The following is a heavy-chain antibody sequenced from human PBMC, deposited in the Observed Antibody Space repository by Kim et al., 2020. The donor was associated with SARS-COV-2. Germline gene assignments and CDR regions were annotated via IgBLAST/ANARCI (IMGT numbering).Heavy chain of an antibody. CDR3: ARDRDGPPSSFDY. D-gene: IGHD6-6*01. CDR2: ISSSSSYI. J-gene: IGHJ4*02. Sequence: GGSLRLSCAASGFTFSSYSMNWVRQAPGKGLEWVSSISSSSSYIYYADSVKGRFTISRDNAKNSLYLQMNSLRAEDTAVYYCARDRDGPPSSFDYWGQGTLVTVSS. V-gene: IGHV3-21*01. CDR1: GFTFSSYS.